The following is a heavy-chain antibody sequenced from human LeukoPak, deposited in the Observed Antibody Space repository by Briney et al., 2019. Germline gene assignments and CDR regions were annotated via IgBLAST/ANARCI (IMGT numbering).Heavy chain of an antibody. CDR1: GFIVSSNY. D-gene: IGHD4-17*01. Sequence: GGSLRLSCAASGFIVSSNYMNWVRQAPGKGLEWVSVIYSGGSIEYADSVKGRFTVSRDNSKNTLYLQTNSLRAEDTAVYYCARSSDGDYYYYFDYWGQGTLVTVSS. CDR2: IYSGGSI. J-gene: IGHJ4*02. V-gene: IGHV3-66*01. CDR3: ARSSDGDYYYYFDY.